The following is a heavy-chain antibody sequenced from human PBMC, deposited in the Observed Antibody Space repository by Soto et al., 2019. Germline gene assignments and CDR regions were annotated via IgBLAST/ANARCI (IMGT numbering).Heavy chain of an antibody. D-gene: IGHD3-22*01. V-gene: IGHV3-23*01. Sequence: SLRLSCAASGFTFSSYAVSWVRQAPGKGPEWISSISGSGSTIYYADSVKGRFTISRDNSKNTLYLQMSSLRAEDTAVYYCAKVFYYYDSSGYYYFDYWGQGTLVTVSA. CDR1: GFTFSSYA. CDR2: ISGSGSTI. CDR3: AKVFYYYDSSGYYYFDY. J-gene: IGHJ4*02.